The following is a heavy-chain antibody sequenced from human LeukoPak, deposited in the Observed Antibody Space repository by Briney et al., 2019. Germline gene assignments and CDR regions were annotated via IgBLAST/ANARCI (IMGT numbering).Heavy chain of an antibody. CDR2: TYYRSKWYN. D-gene: IGHD6-19*01. J-gene: IGHJ4*02. Sequence: SQTLSLTCVVSGDSVSSKNGAWNWIRQSPSKGLEWLGRTYYRSKWYNDYAESMEGRMTISQDTSKNQYSLHPNSVTPDDTAVYHCARDFGTTGWHTFDYWGQGTLVTVSS. CDR1: GDSVSSKNGA. V-gene: IGHV6-1*01. CDR3: ARDFGTTGWHTFDY.